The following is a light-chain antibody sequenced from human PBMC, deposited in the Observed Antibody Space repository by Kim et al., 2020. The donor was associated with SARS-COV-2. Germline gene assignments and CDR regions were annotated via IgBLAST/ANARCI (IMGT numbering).Light chain of an antibody. Sequence: ASVRDRVTITCRASQSIDSWLAWYQEKPGKAPKVLIYDASTLESGVPSRFSGSGSGTEFTLTISSLQPDDFATYYCQQYRSYPLTFGGGTKVDIK. CDR1: QSIDSW. V-gene: IGKV1-5*01. CDR3: QQYRSYPLT. J-gene: IGKJ4*01. CDR2: DAS.